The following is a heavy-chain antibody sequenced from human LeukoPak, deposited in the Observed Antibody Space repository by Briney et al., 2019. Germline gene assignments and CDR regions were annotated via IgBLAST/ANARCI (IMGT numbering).Heavy chain of an antibody. V-gene: IGHV1-69*01. CDR3: ARDVRPAARYYYYGMDV. D-gene: IGHD2-2*01. Sequence: GSSVKVSCKASGGTFISYAISWVRQAPGQGLEWMGGIIPIFGTANYAQKFQGRVTITADESTSTAYMELRSLRSDDTAVYYCARDVRPAARYYYYGMDVWGQGTTVTVSS. CDR2: IIPIFGTA. J-gene: IGHJ6*02. CDR1: GGTFISYA.